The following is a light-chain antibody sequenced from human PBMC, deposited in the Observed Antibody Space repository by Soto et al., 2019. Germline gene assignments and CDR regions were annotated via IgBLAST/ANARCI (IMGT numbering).Light chain of an antibody. CDR1: QGVSSY. CDR2: DAS. J-gene: IGKJ1*01. CDR3: HQRSSWPQS. V-gene: IGKV3-11*01. Sequence: EIVLTQSPATLSLSPGESATLSCRASQGVSSYLAWYQQKPGQAPRLPIYDASNRATGIPARFSGSGSETDFTLTISSLEPEDFAVYYCHQRSSWPQSFGQGTKVDI.